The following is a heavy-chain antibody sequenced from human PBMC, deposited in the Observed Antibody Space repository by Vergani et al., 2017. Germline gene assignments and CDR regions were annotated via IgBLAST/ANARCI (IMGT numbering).Heavy chain of an antibody. J-gene: IGHJ1*01. Sequence: VQLVESGGGVVQPGRSLRLSCAASGFTFSSYAMHWVRQAPGKGLEWVAVISGSGGSTYYADSVKGRFTISRDNSKNTLYLQMNSLRAEDTAVYYCAKDAPKDYDSSGYYEYFQHWGQGTLVTVSS. CDR1: GFTFSSYA. D-gene: IGHD3-22*01. V-gene: IGHV3-23*04. CDR2: ISGSGGST. CDR3: AKDAPKDYDSSGYYEYFQH.